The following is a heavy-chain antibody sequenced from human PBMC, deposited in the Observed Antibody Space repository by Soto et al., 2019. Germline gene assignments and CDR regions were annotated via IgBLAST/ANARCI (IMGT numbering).Heavy chain of an antibody. V-gene: IGHV3-23*01. CDR2: ISGSGSTT. J-gene: IGHJ4*02. D-gene: IGHD2-8*01. Sequence: PGGSLRLSCAASGFSFSNYAMNWVRQAPGKGLEWVSFISGSGSTTYYTDSVKGRYTISRDKSMNTLYLQMNSLRVEDAAVYYCAKDRVVDGVYSSDYWGQGTLVTVSS. CDR3: AKDRVVDGVYSSDY. CDR1: GFSFSNYA.